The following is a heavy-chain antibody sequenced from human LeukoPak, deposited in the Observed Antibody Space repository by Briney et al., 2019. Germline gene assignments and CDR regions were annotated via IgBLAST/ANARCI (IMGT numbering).Heavy chain of an antibody. J-gene: IGHJ3*02. CDR1: GFTFSSYS. V-gene: IGHV3-21*01. Sequence: PGGSLRLSCAASGFTFSSYSMNWVRQAPGKGLEWVSSISSSSSYIYYADSVKGRFAISRDNAKNSLYLQMNSLRAEDTAVYYCARDGYSGYDAFDIWGQGTMVTVSS. D-gene: IGHD5-12*01. CDR2: ISSSSSYI. CDR3: ARDGYSGYDAFDI.